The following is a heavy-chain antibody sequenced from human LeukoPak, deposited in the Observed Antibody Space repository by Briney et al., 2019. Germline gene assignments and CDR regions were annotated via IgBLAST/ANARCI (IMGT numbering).Heavy chain of an antibody. D-gene: IGHD3-10*01. Sequence: ASVKVSCKASGGTFSSYTISWVRQAPGQGLEWMGRIIPILGIANYAQKFQGRVTITADKSTSTAYMGLSSLRSEDTAVYYCARVGGESAFDIWGQGTMVTVSS. V-gene: IGHV1-69*02. CDR1: GGTFSSYT. CDR3: ARVGGESAFDI. CDR2: IIPILGIA. J-gene: IGHJ3*02.